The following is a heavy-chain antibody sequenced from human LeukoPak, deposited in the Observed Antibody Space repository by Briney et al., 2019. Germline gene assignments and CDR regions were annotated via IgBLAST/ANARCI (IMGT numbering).Heavy chain of an antibody. CDR1: GGSISSSSYY. D-gene: IGHD3-22*01. J-gene: IGHJ3*02. CDR3: ARHRMDSSGYYDAFDI. Sequence: SETLSLTCTVSGGSISSSSYYWGWIRQPPGKGLEWIGSIYYSGSTYYNPSLKSRVTISVDTSKNQFSLKLSSVTAADTAVYYCARHRMDSSGYYDAFDIWGQGTMVTVSS. V-gene: IGHV4-39*01. CDR2: IYYSGST.